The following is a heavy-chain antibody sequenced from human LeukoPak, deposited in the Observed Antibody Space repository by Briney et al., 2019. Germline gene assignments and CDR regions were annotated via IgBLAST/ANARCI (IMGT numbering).Heavy chain of an antibody. CDR1: GGSISSYY. Sequence: SETLSLTCTVSGGSISSYYWTWIRQPPGKGLEWIGYIYYSGSTKKNPSLKSRVTISVDTSKNQFSLKLSSITAADTAVYYCARRLSGSGTAFDYWGQGTLVTVSS. J-gene: IGHJ4*02. V-gene: IGHV4-59*01. D-gene: IGHD1-26*01. CDR2: IYYSGST. CDR3: ARRLSGSGTAFDY.